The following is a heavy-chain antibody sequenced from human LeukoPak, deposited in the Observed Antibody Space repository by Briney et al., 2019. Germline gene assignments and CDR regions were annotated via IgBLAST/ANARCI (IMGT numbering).Heavy chain of an antibody. V-gene: IGHV4-59*01. J-gene: IGHJ4*02. Sequence: SETLSLTCTVSGGSISSYYRSWIRQPPGKGLEWIGYIYYSGSTNYNPSLKSRVTISVDTSKNQFSLKLSSVTAADTAVYYCARGDQLLPSDYWGQGTLVTVSS. CDR3: ARGDQLLPSDY. CDR2: IYYSGST. CDR1: GGSISSYY. D-gene: IGHD2-2*01.